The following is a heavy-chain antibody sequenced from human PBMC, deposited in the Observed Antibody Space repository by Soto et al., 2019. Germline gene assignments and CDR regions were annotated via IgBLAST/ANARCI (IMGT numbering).Heavy chain of an antibody. CDR3: ARDEDSYAPVGFDY. D-gene: IGHD5-18*01. Sequence: QVQLVESGGGLVKPGGSLRLSCAASGFTFSAYYMSWIRQAPGKGLEWVSYISSSGSTIYYADSVKGRFTICRDNAKNSLYLQRNSRRAEDTAVYYCARDEDSYAPVGFDYGGQGTLVTVSS. J-gene: IGHJ4*02. CDR2: ISSSGSTI. V-gene: IGHV3-11*01. CDR1: GFTFSAYY.